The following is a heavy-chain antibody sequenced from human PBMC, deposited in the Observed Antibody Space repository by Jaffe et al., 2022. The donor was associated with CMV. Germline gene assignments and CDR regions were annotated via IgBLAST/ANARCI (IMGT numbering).Heavy chain of an antibody. D-gene: IGHD3-10*01. CDR1: GGTFPNYA. CDR2: IIPVFATA. V-gene: IGHV1-69*01. CDR3: ARGRSFGELSY. J-gene: IGHJ4*02. Sequence: QVQLVQSGAEVKKPGSSLRISCETSGGTFPNYAITWVRQAPGQGLEWIGGIIPVFATANYAQNFQDKVTITADEDTNVAYMELYNLRFDDTAIYYCARGRSFGELSYWGQGTLLIVSS.